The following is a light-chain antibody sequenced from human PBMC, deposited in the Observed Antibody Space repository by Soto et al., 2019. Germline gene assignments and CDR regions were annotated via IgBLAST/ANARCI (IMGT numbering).Light chain of an antibody. J-gene: IGKJ1*01. Sequence: EIVMTQSPATLSVSPGGRATLSCRASQSVSNNYLAWYQQKPGQAPRLLIYGASNRATGIPDRFSGSGSGTDFTLTISRLEPEDFAMYYCQQYGSSPRTFGQGTKVDIK. V-gene: IGKV3-20*01. CDR3: QQYGSSPRT. CDR1: QSVSNNY. CDR2: GAS.